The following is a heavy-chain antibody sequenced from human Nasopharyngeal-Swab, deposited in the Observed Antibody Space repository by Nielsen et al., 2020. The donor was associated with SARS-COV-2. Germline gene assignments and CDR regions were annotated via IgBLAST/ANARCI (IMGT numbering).Heavy chain of an antibody. Sequence: GESLKISCAASGFTFSSYWMSWVRQAPGKGLEWVAHIKQSGSGQYYVDSVKGRFTISRDNAKNSLYLQMNSLRAEDTALYYCAKALDAFDIWGQGTMVTVSS. CDR2: IKQSGSGQ. V-gene: IGHV3-7*03. CDR3: AKALDAFDI. J-gene: IGHJ3*02. CDR1: GFTFSSYW.